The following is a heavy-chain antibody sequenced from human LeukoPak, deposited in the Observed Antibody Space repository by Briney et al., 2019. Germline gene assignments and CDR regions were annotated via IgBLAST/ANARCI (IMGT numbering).Heavy chain of an antibody. CDR3: VTQILLCHYY. CDR2: IYYSGST. V-gene: IGHV4-39*01. J-gene: IGHJ4*02. CDR1: GGSISSSSYY. D-gene: IGHD3-10*01. Sequence: SETLSLTCTVSGGSISSSSYYWGWIRQPPGKGLEWIGSIYYSGSTYYNPSLKSRVTISVDTSNNQFSLKLTSVTAADTAMYYCVTQILLCHYYWGQGTPVTVSS.